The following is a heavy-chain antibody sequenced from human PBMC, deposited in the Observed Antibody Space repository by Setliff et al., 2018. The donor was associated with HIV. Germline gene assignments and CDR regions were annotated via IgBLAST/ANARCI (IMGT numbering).Heavy chain of an antibody. V-gene: IGHV1-69*10. J-gene: IGHJ4*02. CDR1: GGMFSNYA. CDR2: LTPVIGIA. CDR3: ARVLPSLGPFDY. Sequence: ASVKVSCKASGGMFSNYAINWVRQAPGQGLEWMGGLTPVIGIAVYAQKFQGRVTLTADTSTSTAYMDLSSLKSDATAVYYCARVLPSLGPFDYWGQGSLVTVSS.